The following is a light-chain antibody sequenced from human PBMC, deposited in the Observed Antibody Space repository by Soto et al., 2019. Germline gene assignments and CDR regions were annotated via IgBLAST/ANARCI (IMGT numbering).Light chain of an antibody. CDR3: QQYGSSGT. CDR1: QSVRSN. Sequence: EIVMTQSPATLSVCPGXXXTXXCRASQSVRSNLAWYQQKPGQAPRLLIYGASNRATGIPDRFSGSGSGTDFALTISRLEPEDFAVYYCQQYGSSGTFGQGTKVDIK. J-gene: IGKJ1*01. CDR2: GAS. V-gene: IGKV3-20*01.